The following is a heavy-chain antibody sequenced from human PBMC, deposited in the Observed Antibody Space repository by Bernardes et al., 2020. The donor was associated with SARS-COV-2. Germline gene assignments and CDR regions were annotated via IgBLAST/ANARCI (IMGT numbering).Heavy chain of an antibody. CDR1: GFTFSSYA. J-gene: IGHJ6*02. CDR3: ARDYITMIAYYYGMDV. CDR2: ISYDGSNK. D-gene: IGHD3-22*01. Sequence: GGSLRLSCAASGFTFSSYAMHWVRQAPGKGLEWVAVISYDGSNKYYADSVKGRFTISRDNSKNTLYLQMNSLRAEDTAVYYCARDYITMIAYYYGMDVWGQGTTVTVSS. V-gene: IGHV3-30-3*01.